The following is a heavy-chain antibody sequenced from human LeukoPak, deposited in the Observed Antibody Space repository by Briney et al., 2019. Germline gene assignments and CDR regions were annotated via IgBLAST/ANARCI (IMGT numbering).Heavy chain of an antibody. CDR3: ARRAPGYGSGWLDS. D-gene: IGHD2-15*01. V-gene: IGHV3-64*01. CDR1: GFTFSSYA. J-gene: IGHJ5*01. Sequence: PGGSLRLSCAASGFTFSSYAMHWVRQAPGKGLEYVSAISSNGGSTYYANSVEGRFTISRDNSKNTLYLQMGSLRAEDMAVYYCARRAPGYGSGWLDSWGQGTLVTVSS. CDR2: ISSNGGST.